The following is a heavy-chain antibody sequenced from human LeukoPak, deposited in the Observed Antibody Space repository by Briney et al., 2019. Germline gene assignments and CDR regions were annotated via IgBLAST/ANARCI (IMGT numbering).Heavy chain of an antibody. D-gene: IGHD1-26*01. CDR3: SRDPTYYLRYGYFDY. Sequence: GGSLRLSCAASGFTFTNYWMHWVRQAPGKGLVWVSRIDIDGTGTSYADSVKGRFTISRDNAKNTVSLQMNSLRAEDTAVYYCSRDPTYYLRYGYFDYWGQGALVTVSS. J-gene: IGHJ4*02. CDR1: GFTFTNYW. CDR2: IDIDGTGT. V-gene: IGHV3-74*01.